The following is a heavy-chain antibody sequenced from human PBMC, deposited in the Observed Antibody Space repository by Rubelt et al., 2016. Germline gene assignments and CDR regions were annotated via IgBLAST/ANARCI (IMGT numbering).Heavy chain of an antibody. Sequence: MHWVRQAPGQGLEWMGIINPSGGSTSYAQKFQGRVTVTTDTSTSTAYMELRSLRSDDTAVYYCAVDYDILTGYSTSPHHKFDYWGQGTLVTVSS. CDR3: AVDYDILTGYSTSPHHKFDY. J-gene: IGHJ4*02. V-gene: IGHV1-46*03. CDR2: INPSGGST. D-gene: IGHD3-9*01.